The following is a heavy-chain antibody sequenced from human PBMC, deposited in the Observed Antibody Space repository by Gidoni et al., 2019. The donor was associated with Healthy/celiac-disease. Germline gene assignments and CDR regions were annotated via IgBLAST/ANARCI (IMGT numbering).Heavy chain of an antibody. CDR2: IWYDGSNK. CDR1: GFTFSSYG. J-gene: IGHJ4*02. D-gene: IGHD3-22*01. Sequence: QVQLVESGGGVVQPGRSLRLSCAASGFTFSSYGMHWVRQAPGKGLEWVAVIWYDGSNKYYADSVKCRFTISRDNSKNTLYLQMNSLRAEDTAVYYCARGLGYLGYWGQGTLVTVSS. V-gene: IGHV3-33*01. CDR3: ARGLGYLGY.